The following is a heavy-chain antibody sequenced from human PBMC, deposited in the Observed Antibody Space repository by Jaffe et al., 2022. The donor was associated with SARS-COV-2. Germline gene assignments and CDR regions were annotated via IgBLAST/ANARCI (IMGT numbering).Heavy chain of an antibody. CDR2: IWYDGSNK. CDR1: GFTFSSYG. CDR3: ARSAGLYIGGFDY. D-gene: IGHD3-16*01. Sequence: QVQLVESGGGVVQPGRSLRLSCAASGFTFSSYGMHWVRQAPGKGLEWVAVIWYDGSNKYYADSVKGRFTISRDNSKNTLYLQMNSLRAEDTAVYYCARSAGLYIGGFDYWGQGTLVTVSS. V-gene: IGHV3-33*01. J-gene: IGHJ4*02.